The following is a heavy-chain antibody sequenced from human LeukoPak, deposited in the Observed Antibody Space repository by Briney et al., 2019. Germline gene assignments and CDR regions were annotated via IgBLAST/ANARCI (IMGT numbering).Heavy chain of an antibody. D-gene: IGHD5-12*01. Sequence: GGSLRLSRAASGFTFSSYAMSWVRQAPGKGLEWVSAISGSGGSTYYADSVKGRFTISRDNSKNTLCLQMNSLRAEDTAVYYCAKDREEYSGYATFDYWGQGTLVTVSS. V-gene: IGHV3-23*01. CDR1: GFTFSSYA. CDR3: AKDREEYSGYATFDY. CDR2: ISGSGGST. J-gene: IGHJ4*02.